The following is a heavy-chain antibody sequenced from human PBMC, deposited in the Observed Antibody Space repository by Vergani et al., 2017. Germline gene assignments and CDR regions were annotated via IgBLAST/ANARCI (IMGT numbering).Heavy chain of an antibody. CDR1: GFTFSSYS. J-gene: IGHJ2*01. CDR2: ISSSSTTT. Sequence: EVQLVESGGGLVQPGGSLRLSCAASGFTFSSYSINWVRQAPGQGLEWVSYISSSSTTTYYVDSVKGRFTISRDNAKNSLYLQMNTLRAEDTAVYYCARPRAAGQHTWYFDLWGRGTLVTVSS. CDR3: ARPRAAGQHTWYFDL. D-gene: IGHD6-13*01. V-gene: IGHV3-48*01.